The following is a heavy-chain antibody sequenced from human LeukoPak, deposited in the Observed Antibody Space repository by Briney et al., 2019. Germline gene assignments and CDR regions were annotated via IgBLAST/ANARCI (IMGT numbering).Heavy chain of an antibody. J-gene: IGHJ4*02. D-gene: IGHD6-6*01. V-gene: IGHV4-4*07. CDR2: IYSSGST. Sequence: SETLSLTCTVSGGSVSNHYWTWIRQPAGKGLEWIGRIYSSGSTNYHPSLKSRVTMSVDTSKNQFSLKLSSVTAADTAVYYCAREREYSSPSELVYWGQGTLVTVSS. CDR3: AREREYSSPSELVY. CDR1: GGSVSNHY.